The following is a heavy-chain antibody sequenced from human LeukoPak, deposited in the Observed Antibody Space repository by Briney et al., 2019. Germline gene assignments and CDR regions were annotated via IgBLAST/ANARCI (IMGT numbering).Heavy chain of an antibody. CDR1: GYTFTSYG. CDR3: ATHAPLRLGELSSFAHWYFDL. J-gene: IGHJ2*01. CDR2: IIPIFGTA. Sequence: SVKVSCKASGYTFTSYGISWVRQAPGQGLEWMGGIIPIFGTANYAQRFQGRVTITADESTSTAYMELSSLRSEDTAVYYCATHAPLRLGELSSFAHWYFDLWGRGTLVTVSS. V-gene: IGHV1-69*13. D-gene: IGHD3-16*02.